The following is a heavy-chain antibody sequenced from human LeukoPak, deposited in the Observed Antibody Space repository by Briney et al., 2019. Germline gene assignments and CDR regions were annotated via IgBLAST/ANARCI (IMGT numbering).Heavy chain of an antibody. CDR1: GGSFSGYY. Sequence: SETLSLTCAVYGGSFSGYYWSWIRQPPGKGLEWIGEINHSGSTNYNPSLKSRVTISVDTSKNQFSLKLSSVTAADTAVYYCARGRCSSTSCYRSWFDPWGQGTLSPSPQ. J-gene: IGHJ5*02. CDR3: ARGRCSSTSCYRSWFDP. CDR2: INHSGST. V-gene: IGHV4-34*01. D-gene: IGHD2-2*01.